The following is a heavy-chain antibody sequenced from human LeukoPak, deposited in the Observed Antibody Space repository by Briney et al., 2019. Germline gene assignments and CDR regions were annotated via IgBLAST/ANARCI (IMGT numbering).Heavy chain of an antibody. J-gene: IGHJ6*02. CDR1: GYTFTSYY. CDR3: ARGYDILTSLYYYGMDV. Sequence: GASVKVSCTASGYTFTSYYMHWVRQAPGQGLEWMGIINPSGGSTSYAQKFQGRVTMTRDTSTSTVYMELSSLRSEDTAVYYCARGYDILTSLYYYGMDVWGQGTTVTVSS. D-gene: IGHD3-9*01. V-gene: IGHV1-46*01. CDR2: INPSGGST.